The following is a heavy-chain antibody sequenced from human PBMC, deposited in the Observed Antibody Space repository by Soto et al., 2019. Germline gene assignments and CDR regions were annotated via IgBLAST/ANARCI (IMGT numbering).Heavy chain of an antibody. Sequence: AASVKVSCKASGYTFTSYGISWVRQAPGQGLEWMGWISAYNGNTNYAQKLQGRVTMTTDASTSTAYMELRSLRSDDTAVYYCASSSDDFWSGYSNPDAFDIWGQGTMVTVSS. J-gene: IGHJ3*02. CDR2: ISAYNGNT. CDR3: ASSSDDFWSGYSNPDAFDI. D-gene: IGHD3-3*01. V-gene: IGHV1-18*01. CDR1: GYTFTSYG.